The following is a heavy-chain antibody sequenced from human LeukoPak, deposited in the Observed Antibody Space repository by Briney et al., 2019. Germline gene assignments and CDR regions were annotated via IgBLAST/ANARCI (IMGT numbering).Heavy chain of an antibody. CDR2: IYSGGST. CDR3: ARDVPYDSSGYYEDAFDI. D-gene: IGHD3-22*01. Sequence: GGSLRLSCAASGFTVSSNYMSWVRQAPGKGLEWVPVIYSGGSTYYADSVKGRFTISRDNSKNTLYLQMNSLRAEDTAVYYCARDVPYDSSGYYEDAFDIWGQGTMVTVSS. CDR1: GFTVSSNY. V-gene: IGHV3-53*01. J-gene: IGHJ3*02.